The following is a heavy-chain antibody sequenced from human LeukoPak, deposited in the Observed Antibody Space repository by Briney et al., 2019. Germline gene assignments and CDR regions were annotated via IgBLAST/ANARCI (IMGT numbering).Heavy chain of an antibody. CDR3: ARGPRYCSSTSCYAPRFNY. CDR2: IYYSGTT. CDR1: GDSISSGDFY. J-gene: IGHJ4*02. Sequence: PSQTLSLTCTVSGDSISSGDFYWSWIRQPPGKGLEWIGNIYYSGTTYYNPSLRSRAAISIDTSKNQFSLKVTSVTAADTAVYYCARGPRYCSSTSCYAPRFNYWGQGTLVTVSS. V-gene: IGHV4-30-4*01. D-gene: IGHD2-2*01.